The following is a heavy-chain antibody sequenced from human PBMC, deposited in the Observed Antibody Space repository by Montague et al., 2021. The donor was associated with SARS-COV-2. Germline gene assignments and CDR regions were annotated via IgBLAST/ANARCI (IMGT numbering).Heavy chain of an antibody. J-gene: IGHJ5*02. CDR2: FYYSGGS. V-gene: IGHV4-61*03. D-gene: IGHD4-23*01. Sequence: SETRSLTCTVSGASISTGSDYWTWIRQRPGRGLEGIGNFYYSGGSTYNPSLKSRVTVSADTSKNLFSLTLKSVTASDTAVYYCARDRGDIYGGNSAWFDPWGQGTLVTVSS. CDR3: ARDRGDIYGGNSAWFDP. CDR1: GASISTGSDY.